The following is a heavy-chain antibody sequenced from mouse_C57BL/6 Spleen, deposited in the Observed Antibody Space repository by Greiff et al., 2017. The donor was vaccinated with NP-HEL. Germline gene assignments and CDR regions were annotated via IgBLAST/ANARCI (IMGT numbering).Heavy chain of an antibody. J-gene: IGHJ2*01. CDR1: GFSLTSYG. V-gene: IGHV2-2*01. Sequence: QVQLQQSGPGLVQPSQSLSITCTVSGFSLTSYGVHWVRQSPGKGLEWLGVIWSGGSTDYNAAFISRLSISKDNSKSQVFFKMNSLQADDTAIYYCARNEGLRLDYWGQGTTLTVSS. CDR3: ARNEGLRLDY. CDR2: IWSGGST. D-gene: IGHD2-4*01.